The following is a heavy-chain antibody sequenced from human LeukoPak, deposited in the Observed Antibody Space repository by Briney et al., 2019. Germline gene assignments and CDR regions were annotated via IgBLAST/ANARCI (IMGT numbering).Heavy chain of an antibody. V-gene: IGHV3-66*01. CDR3: ARGPHTRDYYYYGMDV. J-gene: IGHJ6*02. Sequence: PGGSPRLSCAASGFTVSSNYMSWVRQAPGKRLEWVSVIYSGGSTYYADSVKGRFTISRDNSKNTLYLQMNSLRAEDTAVYYCARGPHTRDYYYYGMDVWGQGTTVTVSS. CDR1: GFTVSSNY. CDR2: IYSGGST.